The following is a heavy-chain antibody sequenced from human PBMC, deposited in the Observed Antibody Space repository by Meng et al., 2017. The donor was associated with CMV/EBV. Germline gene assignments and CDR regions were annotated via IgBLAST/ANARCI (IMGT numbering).Heavy chain of an antibody. V-gene: IGHV3-30*02. J-gene: IGHJ4*02. D-gene: IGHD4-17*01. Sequence: GESLKISCAASGFTFSSYGMHWVRQAPGKGLEWVAFIRYDGSNKYYADSVKGRFTISRDNSKNTLYLQMNSLRAEDTAVYYCARGGDYGDFHDPFDYWGQGTLVTVSS. CDR3: ARGGDYGDFHDPFDY. CDR2: IRYDGSNK. CDR1: GFTFSSYG.